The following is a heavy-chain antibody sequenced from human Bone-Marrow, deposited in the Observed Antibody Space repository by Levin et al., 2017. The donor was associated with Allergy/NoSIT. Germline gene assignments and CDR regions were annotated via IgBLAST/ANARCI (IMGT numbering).Heavy chain of an antibody. Sequence: AGGSLRLSCAASGFTVIDSNFNWVRQAPGKGLEWVSVIFSGGATYYADAVKGRLTISKDTSKNTLYLQMKSLTAEDTAVYYCARDRSGLGFFDMWVQGTMVAVSS. CDR2: IFSGGAT. V-gene: IGHV3-53*01. J-gene: IGHJ3*02. CDR3: ARDRSGLGFFDM. CDR1: GFTVIDSN. D-gene: IGHD2-15*01.